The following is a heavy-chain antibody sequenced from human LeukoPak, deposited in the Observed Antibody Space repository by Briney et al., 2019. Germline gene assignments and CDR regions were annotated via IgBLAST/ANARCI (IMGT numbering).Heavy chain of an antibody. CDR1: GFTFSSYG. V-gene: IGHV3-7*01. D-gene: IGHD3-22*01. J-gene: IGHJ4*02. CDR3: LREETIVVIREPPP. CDR2: INQYGNDK. Sequence: PGGSLRLSCAASGFTFSSYGMYWVRQAPGKGLEWVANINQYGNDKYYVDSVKGRFTISRDNAKNSLYLQMNSLRAEDTAIYYCLREETIVVIREPPPRGQGTLVTVSS.